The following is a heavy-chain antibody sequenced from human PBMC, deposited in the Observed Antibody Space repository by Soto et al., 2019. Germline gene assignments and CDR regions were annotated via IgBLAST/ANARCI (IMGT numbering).Heavy chain of an antibody. J-gene: IGHJ6*02. V-gene: IGHV1-69*13. CDR2: IIPIFGTA. D-gene: IGHD5-12*01. Sequence: WASVKVSCKASGGTFSSYAISWVRQAPGQGLEWMGGIIPIFGTANYAQKFQGRVTITADESTSTAYMELSSLRSEDTAVYYCAREWRSGGYSCYDWFDGMDVWGQGTTVTVSS. CDR3: AREWRSGGYSCYDWFDGMDV. CDR1: GGTFSSYA.